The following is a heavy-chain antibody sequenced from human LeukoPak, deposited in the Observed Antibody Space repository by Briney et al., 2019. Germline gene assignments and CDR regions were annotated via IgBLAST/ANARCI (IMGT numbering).Heavy chain of an antibody. D-gene: IGHD2-2*03. J-gene: IGHJ6*03. CDR1: GYTFIGFY. V-gene: IGHV1-2*02. Sequence: ASVKVSCKASGYTFIGFYIHWVRQAPGHGLEWMGWISPNTGGTDYAQRFQGRVTVTRDTSITTTYLELRGLTSDDTAVYYCARHGYCGNPRCYPDYYYIDAWGKGTKVTVSS. CDR2: ISPNTGGT. CDR3: ARHGYCGNPRCYPDYYYIDA.